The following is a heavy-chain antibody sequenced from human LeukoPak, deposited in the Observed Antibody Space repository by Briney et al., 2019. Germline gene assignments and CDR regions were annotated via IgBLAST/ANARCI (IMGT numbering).Heavy chain of an antibody. CDR1: GASFSAYY. Sequence: SETLSLTCAVYGASFSAYYWSWIRQPPGKGLEWIGEINHSGRTNYNASLKSRVTISVDTSKNQFPLKMSYVTAADTAAYYCGRSHCDSGYDYGSDYWGRGILVTVSS. J-gene: IGHJ4*02. D-gene: IGHD5-12*01. V-gene: IGHV4-34*01. CDR3: GRSHCDSGYDYGSDY. CDR2: INHSGRT.